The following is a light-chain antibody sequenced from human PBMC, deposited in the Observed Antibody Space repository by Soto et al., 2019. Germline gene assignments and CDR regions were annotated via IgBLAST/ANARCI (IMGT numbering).Light chain of an antibody. CDR3: CSYTGTIYV. CDR1: SGDVGVYKF. CDR2: EVS. Sequence: QSALTQPASVSGSPGQSITISCTGTSGDVGVYKFVSWYQQHPGKAPKLIIYEVSNRPSGVSSRFSGSMSGNTASLTISGLQAEDEADYYCCSYTGTIYVFGTGTKV. V-gene: IGLV2-14*01. J-gene: IGLJ1*01.